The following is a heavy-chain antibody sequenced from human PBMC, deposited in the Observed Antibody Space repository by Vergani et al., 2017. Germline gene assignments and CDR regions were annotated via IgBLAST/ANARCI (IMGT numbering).Heavy chain of an antibody. CDR3: ARDYSSSSDYYYYMDV. D-gene: IGHD6-6*01. CDR1: GYTFTGYY. CDR2: INPNSGGT. J-gene: IGHJ6*03. Sequence: QVQLVQSGAEVKKPGASVKVSCKASGYTFTGYYMHWVRQAPGQGLEWMGWINPNSGGTNYAQKFQGRVTMTRDTSISTAYMELSRLRSEDTAVYYCARDYSSSSDYYYYMDVWGKGTTVTVSS. V-gene: IGHV1-2*02.